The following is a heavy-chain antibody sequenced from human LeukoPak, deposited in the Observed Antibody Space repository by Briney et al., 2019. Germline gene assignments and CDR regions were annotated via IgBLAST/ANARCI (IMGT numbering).Heavy chain of an antibody. V-gene: IGHV1-69*01. CDR2: IIPIFGTA. CDR1: GGTFSSYA. D-gene: IGHD6-19*01. J-gene: IGHJ6*02. Sequence: SVNVSCKASGGTFSSYAISWVRQAPGQGLEWMGGIIPIFGTANYAQKFQGRVTITADESTSTAYMELSSLRSEDTAVYYCAGNQQWLVRPSYYYGMDVWGQGTTVTVSS. CDR3: AGNQQWLVRPSYYYGMDV.